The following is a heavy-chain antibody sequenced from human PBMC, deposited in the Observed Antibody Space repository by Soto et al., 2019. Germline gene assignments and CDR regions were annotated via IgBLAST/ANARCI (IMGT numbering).Heavy chain of an antibody. D-gene: IGHD3-16*02. Sequence: SETLSLTCTVSGGSISSSSYYLGWIRQPPGKGLEWIGSIYYSGSTYYNPSLKSRVTISVDTSKNQFSLKLSSVTAADTAVYYCRVRLGELSFSWYYYYGMDVWGQGTTVTVSS. V-gene: IGHV4-39*01. CDR2: IYYSGST. CDR3: RVRLGELSFSWYYYYGMDV. CDR1: GGSISSSSYY. J-gene: IGHJ6*02.